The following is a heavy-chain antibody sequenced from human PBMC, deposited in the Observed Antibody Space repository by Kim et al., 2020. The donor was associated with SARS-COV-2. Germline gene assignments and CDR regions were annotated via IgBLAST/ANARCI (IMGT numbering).Heavy chain of an antibody. J-gene: IGHJ6*02. CDR3: ARGSRFGEHPVV. V-gene: IGHV4-30-2*04. Sequence: YHPSLKSRVTISVDTSKNQFSLTLSSVTAADTAVYYCARGSRFGEHPVVWSQGTTVTVSS. D-gene: IGHD3-10*01.